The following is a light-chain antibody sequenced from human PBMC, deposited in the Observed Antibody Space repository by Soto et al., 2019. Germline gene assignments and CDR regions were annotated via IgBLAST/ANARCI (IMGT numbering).Light chain of an antibody. V-gene: IGKV1-5*01. CDR2: DAS. CDR1: QGISSW. Sequence: DIPMTQSPSTLSASVGDTVTITCRASQGISSWLAWYQQKPGTAPKLLIYDASSLESGVPSRFSGSGSGTEFTLTISSLQPDDFAAYYCQQYNTYLYTFGQGTKLEI. CDR3: QQYNTYLYT. J-gene: IGKJ2*01.